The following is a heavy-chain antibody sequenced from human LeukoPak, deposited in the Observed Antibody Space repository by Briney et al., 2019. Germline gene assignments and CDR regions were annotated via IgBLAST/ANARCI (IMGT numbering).Heavy chain of an antibody. D-gene: IGHD6-13*01. J-gene: IGHJ4*02. CDR1: RFSFRSYD. Sequence: TGGSLRLSCAASRFSFRSYDMHWVRQAPGKGLEWVAVISYDGSKTYYTDSVKGRFTISRDNSKNTLYLQMNSLRPEDTAVYYCAKDGQLGGSSWFSLYFDYWGQGTLVTVSS. CDR2: ISYDGSKT. V-gene: IGHV3-30*18. CDR3: AKDGQLGGSSWFSLYFDY.